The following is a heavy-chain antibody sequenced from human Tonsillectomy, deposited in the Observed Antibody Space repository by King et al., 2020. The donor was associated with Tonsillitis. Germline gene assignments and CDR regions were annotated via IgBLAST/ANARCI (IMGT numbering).Heavy chain of an antibody. CDR3: TINAGGGMSDS. Sequence: VQLVESGGGLVQPGGSLRLSCAASGFTFSSYWMNWVRQAPGKGLEWVANIKYDGSQRLYVDSVKGRFTISRDNAKSSLYLQMNNLRAEDTAIYYCTINAGGGMSDSWGQGTLVTVSS. CDR1: GFTFSSYW. J-gene: IGHJ5*01. V-gene: IGHV3-7*03. D-gene: IGHD3-16*01. CDR2: IKYDGSQR.